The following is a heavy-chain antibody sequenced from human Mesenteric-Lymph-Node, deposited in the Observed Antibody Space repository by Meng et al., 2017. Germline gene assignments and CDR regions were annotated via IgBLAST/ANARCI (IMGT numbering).Heavy chain of an antibody. Sequence: GESLKISCAASGFTFSSCAIAWVRQAPGKGLEWVSYISGSGDSTYYADSVKGRFTISRDNSKNTLYLQMNSLRAEDTAVYYCAKMKYRSSLTWFDPWGQGTLVTVSS. CDR3: AKMKYRSSLTWFDP. J-gene: IGHJ5*02. V-gene: IGHV3-23*01. CDR1: GFTFSSCA. CDR2: ISGSGDST. D-gene: IGHD2-2*01.